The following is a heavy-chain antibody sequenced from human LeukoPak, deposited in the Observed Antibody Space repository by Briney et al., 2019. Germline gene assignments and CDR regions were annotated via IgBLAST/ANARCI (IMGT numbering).Heavy chain of an antibody. Sequence: ASVKVSCKTSGYTFNTYGISWVRQAPAQGLEWMGFISGYNGDTNSAQKLQGRVTLTTDAYTSTAYMDLGSLRSDDTAVYYCAREEYVWGSYRYFDYWGQGTLVTVSS. D-gene: IGHD3-16*02. CDR3: AREEYVWGSYRYFDY. V-gene: IGHV1-18*01. CDR2: ISGYNGDT. J-gene: IGHJ4*02. CDR1: GYTFNTYG.